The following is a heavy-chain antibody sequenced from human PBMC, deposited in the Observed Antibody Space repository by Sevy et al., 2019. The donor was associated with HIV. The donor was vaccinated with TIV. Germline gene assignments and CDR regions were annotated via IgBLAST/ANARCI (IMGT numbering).Heavy chain of an antibody. CDR2: ISGSGDNT. J-gene: IGHJ4*02. D-gene: IGHD2-2*01. Sequence: GGSLRLSCAASGFTFSTYAMNWVRQAPGKGLEWVSAISGSGDNTYYADSVKGRFTISRDNSKNTLDLQMNSLRAEDTDVYYCAKDLRWYCASTTCYLFDYWGQGTLVTVSS. V-gene: IGHV3-23*01. CDR3: AKDLRWYCASTTCYLFDY. CDR1: GFTFSTYA.